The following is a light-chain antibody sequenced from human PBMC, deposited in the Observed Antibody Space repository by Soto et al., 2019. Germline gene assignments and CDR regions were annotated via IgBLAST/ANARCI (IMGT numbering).Light chain of an antibody. J-gene: IGLJ2*01. Sequence: QSVLTQPPSVSGAPGQRVTLSCTGSISNIGAGYGVHWYQQLPGRAPKLLVYDNNKRHSWVPDRFSGSKSGTSASLAITGLQADDEADYYCQSYDSSLSGVVFGGGTKLTVL. CDR2: DNN. CDR3: QSYDSSLSGVV. V-gene: IGLV1-40*01. CDR1: ISNIGAGYG.